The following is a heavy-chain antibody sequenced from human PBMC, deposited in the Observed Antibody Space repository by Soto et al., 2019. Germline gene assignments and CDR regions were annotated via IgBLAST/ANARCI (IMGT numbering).Heavy chain of an antibody. CDR3: ARDNSYGYRY. CDR1: GFTFSSYS. J-gene: IGHJ4*02. V-gene: IGHV3-48*01. CDR2: ISSSSTTI. Sequence: EVQLVESGGGLVQPGGSLRLSCAASGFTFSSYSRNWVRQAPGKGLEWLSYISSSSTTIYYADSVKGRFTISRDNAKNSLYLQMNSLRAEDTAVYYCARDNSYGYRYWGQGTLVTVSS. D-gene: IGHD5-18*01.